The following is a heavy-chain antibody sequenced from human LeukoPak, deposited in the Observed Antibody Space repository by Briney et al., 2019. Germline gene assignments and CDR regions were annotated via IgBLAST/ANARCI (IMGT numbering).Heavy chain of an antibody. CDR3: ARLRLGDYYFDY. Sequence: PSETLSLTCTVSGDSISSYYWSWIRQPPGKGLEWIGYIYYSGSTNYNPSLKSRVTISVDTSKNQFSLKLSSVTAADTAVYYCARLRLGDYYFDYWGQGTLVTVSS. V-gene: IGHV4-59*01. J-gene: IGHJ4*02. CDR2: IYYSGST. D-gene: IGHD3-16*01. CDR1: GDSISSYY.